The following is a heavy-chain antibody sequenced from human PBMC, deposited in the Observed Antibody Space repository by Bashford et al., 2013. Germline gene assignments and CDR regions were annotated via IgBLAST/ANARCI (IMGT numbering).Heavy chain of an antibody. J-gene: IGHJ5*02. CDR2: IIPIFGTA. CDR3: LLNIVVVVAATPNWFDP. D-gene: IGHD2-15*01. Sequence: WVRQAPGQGLEWMGGIIPIFGTANYAQKFQGRVTITADKSTSTAYMELSSLRSEDTAVYYCLLNIVVVVAATPNWFDPWGQGTLVTVSS. V-gene: IGHV1-69*06.